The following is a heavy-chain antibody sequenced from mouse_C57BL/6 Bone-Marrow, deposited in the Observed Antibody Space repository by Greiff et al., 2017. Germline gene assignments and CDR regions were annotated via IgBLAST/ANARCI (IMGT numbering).Heavy chain of an antibody. V-gene: IGHV5-17*01. D-gene: IGHD1-1*01. J-gene: IGHJ2*01. CDR2: ISSGSNTI. Sequence: EVMLVESGGGLVKPGGSLKLSCAASGFTFSDYGMHWVRQAPEKGLEWVAYISSGSNTIYYADTVKGRFTISRDNAKNTLFLQMTSLRSEDTAMYYCARPHYGSSYYFDYWGQGTTLTVSS. CDR3: ARPHYGSSYYFDY. CDR1: GFTFSDYG.